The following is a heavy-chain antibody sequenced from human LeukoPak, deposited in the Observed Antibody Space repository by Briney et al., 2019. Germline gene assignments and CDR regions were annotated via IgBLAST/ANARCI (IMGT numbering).Heavy chain of an antibody. CDR3: AKGGPLYGDYHY. CDR2: ISGSGGST. CDR1: VFTFNNYA. D-gene: IGHD4-17*01. Sequence: GGSLRLSCATSVFTFNNYAMSWVRQAPGQGLEWVSTISGSGGSTHYADSVKGRFTISRDNSKNTLYVQMNSLRAEDTAVYYCAKGGPLYGDYHYWGQGTLVTVSS. J-gene: IGHJ4*02. V-gene: IGHV3-23*01.